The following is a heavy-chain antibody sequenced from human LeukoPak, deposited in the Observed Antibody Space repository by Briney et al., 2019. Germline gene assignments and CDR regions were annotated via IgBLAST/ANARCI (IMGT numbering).Heavy chain of an antibody. V-gene: IGHV3-64*01. D-gene: IGHD3-10*01. Sequence: SGGSLRLSCAASGFTFSSYAMHWVRQAPGKGLGYVSAISSNGGSTYYANSVKSRFTISRDNSKNTLYLQMGSLRAEDMAVYYCARLSGPYDYWGQGALVTVSS. CDR1: GFTFSSYA. CDR2: ISSNGGST. J-gene: IGHJ4*02. CDR3: ARLSGPYDY.